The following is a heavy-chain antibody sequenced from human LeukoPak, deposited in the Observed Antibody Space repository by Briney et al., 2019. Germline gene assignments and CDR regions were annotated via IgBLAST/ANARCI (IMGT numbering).Heavy chain of an antibody. Sequence: SETLSLTCTVSGGSISSDRFYWTWVRQPAGKGLEWVGRIKSSNTNYNPSLKSRVSISLDTSTNQLSLKLSSLTAADTAVYYCARVPDWTYVPDYWGQGTLVTVSS. J-gene: IGHJ4*02. V-gene: IGHV4-61*02. CDR3: ARVPDWTYVPDY. D-gene: IGHD3-16*01. CDR1: GGSISSDRFY. CDR2: IKSSNT.